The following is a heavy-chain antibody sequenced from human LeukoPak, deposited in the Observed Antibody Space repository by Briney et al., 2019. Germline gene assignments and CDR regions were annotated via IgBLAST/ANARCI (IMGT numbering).Heavy chain of an antibody. CDR3: ARDRGYSGYDLRYWYFDL. CDR2: IYHSGST. D-gene: IGHD5-12*01. Sequence: SETLSLTCTVSGYSISSGYYWGWIRQPPGKGLEWIGSIYHSGSTYYNPSLKSRVTISVDTSKNQFSLKLSSVTAADTAVYYCARDRGYSGYDLRYWYFDLWGRGTLVTVSS. CDR1: GYSISSGYY. V-gene: IGHV4-38-2*02. J-gene: IGHJ2*01.